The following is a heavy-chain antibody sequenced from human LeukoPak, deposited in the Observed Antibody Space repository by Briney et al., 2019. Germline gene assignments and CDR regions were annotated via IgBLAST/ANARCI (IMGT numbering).Heavy chain of an antibody. CDR3: AREAIVESKDAFDI. Sequence: ASVKVSCKASGYIFSSYDINWVRQATGQGLEWVGWMNPDSGDTGHAQKFRGRVTMTRNTSINTAYMELSSLRSEDTAVYHCAREAIVESKDAFDIWGQGTTVIVSP. CDR2: MNPDSGDT. D-gene: IGHD2-15*01. V-gene: IGHV1-8*01. CDR1: GYIFSSYD. J-gene: IGHJ3*02.